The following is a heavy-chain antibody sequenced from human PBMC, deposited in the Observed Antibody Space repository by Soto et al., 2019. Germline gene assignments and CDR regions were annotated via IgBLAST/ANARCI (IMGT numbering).Heavy chain of an antibody. Sequence: QVQLVESGGGLVKPGGSLRLSCAASGFTFSDYYMSWIRQAPGKGLEWVSYINSSSSYTNYADSVKGRFTISRDNAKNSLYLQMNSLRAEDTAVYYCARTIVAAGGRRSFDLWGRGTLVTLSS. CDR2: INSSSSYT. CDR1: GFTFSDYY. V-gene: IGHV3-11*05. D-gene: IGHD6-13*01. CDR3: ARTIVAAGGRRSFDL. J-gene: IGHJ2*01.